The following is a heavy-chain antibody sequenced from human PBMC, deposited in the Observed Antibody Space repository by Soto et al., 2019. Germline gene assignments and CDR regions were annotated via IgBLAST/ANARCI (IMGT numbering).Heavy chain of an antibody. CDR2: IIPIFGTA. V-gene: IGHV1-69*13. Sequence: RASVKVSCKASGGTFSSYAISWVRQAPGQGLEWMGGIIPIFGTANYAQKFQGRVTITADESTSTAYMELSSLRSEDTAVYYCARSRGAYDILTGSRPPYYYYGMDVWGQGTTVTVSS. J-gene: IGHJ6*02. D-gene: IGHD3-9*01. CDR1: GGTFSSYA. CDR3: ARSRGAYDILTGSRPPYYYYGMDV.